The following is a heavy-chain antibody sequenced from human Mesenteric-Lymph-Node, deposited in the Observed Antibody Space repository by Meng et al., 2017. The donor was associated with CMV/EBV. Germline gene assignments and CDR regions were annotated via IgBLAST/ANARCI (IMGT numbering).Heavy chain of an antibody. CDR1: GGSFSGYY. J-gene: IGHJ4*02. V-gene: IGHV4-34*01. CDR2: INHSGST. D-gene: IGHD3-9*01. Sequence: QVQLHQWGAGLLKPSGTLSVTCAVYGGSFSGYYWNWIRQYPEKGLEWIGEINHSGSTTYNPSFTSRIIISVDTSTNQISLNMSSVTAADTAVYYCARGSSYDILTGYFDYWGQGALVTVSS. CDR3: ARGSSYDILTGYFDY.